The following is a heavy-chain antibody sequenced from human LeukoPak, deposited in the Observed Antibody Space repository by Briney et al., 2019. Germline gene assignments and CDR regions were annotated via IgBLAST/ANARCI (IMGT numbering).Heavy chain of an antibody. CDR2: ISSSSSYI. Sequence: GGSLRLSCAASGCTFSSYSMNGVRQAPGKGLEWVSSISSSSSYIYYADSVKGRFTISRDNAKNSLYLQMNSLRAEDTAVYYCARRGGRRYYDILTGYSQRGEFDYWGQGTLVTVSS. V-gene: IGHV3-21*01. CDR1: GCTFSSYS. J-gene: IGHJ4*02. CDR3: ARRGGRRYYDILTGYSQRGEFDY. D-gene: IGHD3-9*01.